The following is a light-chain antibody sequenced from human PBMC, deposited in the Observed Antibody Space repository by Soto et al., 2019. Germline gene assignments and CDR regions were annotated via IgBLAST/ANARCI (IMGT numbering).Light chain of an antibody. J-gene: IGLJ2*01. Sequence: QSALTQPPSASGSPGQSVTISCTGTSSDVGGYNYVSWYQQHPGKAPKLMIYEVSKRPSGVPDRFSGSKSGNTASLTVSGLQAEDEADYYCSSYAVSNTLFGGGTKLTVL. CDR3: SSYAVSNTL. CDR2: EVS. CDR1: SSDVGGYNY. V-gene: IGLV2-8*01.